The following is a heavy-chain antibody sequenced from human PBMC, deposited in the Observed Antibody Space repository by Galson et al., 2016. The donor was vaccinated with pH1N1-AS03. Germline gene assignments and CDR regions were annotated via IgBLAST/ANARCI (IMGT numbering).Heavy chain of an antibody. CDR3: ARSTHVNEGLDY. J-gene: IGHJ4*02. CDR1: GFSLSTGGVH. Sequence: PALVKPTQTLTLTCTFSGFSLSTGGVHVAWIRQPPGKTLEWLALIFWDGETRHRPSLGSRLTITKDTSKNQVVLRMTNMDPMDTATYYCARSTHVNEGLDYWGQGALVTVSS. D-gene: IGHD2-8*01. CDR2: IFWDGET. V-gene: IGHV2-5*08.